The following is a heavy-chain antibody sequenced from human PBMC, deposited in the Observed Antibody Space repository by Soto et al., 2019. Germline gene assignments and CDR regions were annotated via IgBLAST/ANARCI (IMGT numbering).Heavy chain of an antibody. CDR3: AKGSRSARPYYFDY. CDR2: ISDNSGST. D-gene: IGHD2-2*01. V-gene: IGHV3-23*01. CDR1: AFTFCNYV. Sequence: GGSLRLSCAASAFTFCNYVMSWIRQAPGKGLEWVSAISDNSGSTYYADSVKGRFTISRDNSKNTLFLQMDSLRADDTAVYYCAKGSRSARPYYFDYWGQGTLVTVS. J-gene: IGHJ4*02.